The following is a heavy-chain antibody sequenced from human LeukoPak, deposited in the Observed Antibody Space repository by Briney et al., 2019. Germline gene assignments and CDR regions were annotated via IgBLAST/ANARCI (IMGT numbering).Heavy chain of an antibody. J-gene: IGHJ4*02. D-gene: IGHD5-24*01. CDR1: GGSISSSSYY. V-gene: IGHV4-39*01. CDR3: ASLLGLQFGD. Sequence: SQTLSLTCTVSGGSISSSSYYWGWIRQPPGKGLEWIGSIYYSGSTYYNPSLKSRVTISVDTSKNQFSLKLSSVTAADTAVYYCASLLGLQFGDWGQGTLVTVSS. CDR2: IYYSGST.